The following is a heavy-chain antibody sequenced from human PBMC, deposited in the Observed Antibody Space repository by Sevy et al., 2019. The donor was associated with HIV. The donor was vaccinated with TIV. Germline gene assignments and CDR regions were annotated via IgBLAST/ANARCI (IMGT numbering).Heavy chain of an antibody. CDR1: GYTLNDYG. J-gene: IGHJ6*02. Sequence: ASVKVSCKASGYTLNDYGISWVRQPPGQGLAWIGWVTTYKDSTNYAQNFQGRVTLTTDTSTNTAYMELRSLRSDDTAVYYCARVDPYYEFGDVWGQGTTVTVSS. CDR3: ARVDPYYEFGDV. D-gene: IGHD3-3*01. CDR2: VTTYKDST. V-gene: IGHV1-18*01.